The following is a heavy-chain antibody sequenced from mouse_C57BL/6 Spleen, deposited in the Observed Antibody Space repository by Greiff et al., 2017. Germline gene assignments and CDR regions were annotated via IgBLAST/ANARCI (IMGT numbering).Heavy chain of an antibody. V-gene: IGHV1-18*01. Sequence: EVQLQQSGPELVKPGASVKIPCKASGYTFTDYNMDWVKQSHGKSLEWIGDINPNNGGTIYNQKFKGKATLTVDKSSSTAYMELRSLTSEDTAVYDCARREGLLRPRYFDVWGTGTTVTVSS. J-gene: IGHJ1*03. D-gene: IGHD1-2*01. CDR1: GYTFTDYN. CDR2: INPNNGGT. CDR3: ARREGLLRPRYFDV.